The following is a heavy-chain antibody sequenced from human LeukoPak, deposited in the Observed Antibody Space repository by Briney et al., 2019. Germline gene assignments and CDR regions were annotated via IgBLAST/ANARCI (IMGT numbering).Heavy chain of an antibody. CDR3: AKNCRGLPDEPFDY. D-gene: IGHD4-17*01. V-gene: IGHV3-30*02. CDR1: GFTFSSYG. Sequence: GGSLRLSCAASGFTFSSYGVHWVRQAPGKGLEWVAFIRYDGSNKYYADSVKGRFTISRDNSKNTLYLQMNSLRAEDTAVYYCAKNCRGLPDEPFDYWGQGTLVTVSS. CDR2: IRYDGSNK. J-gene: IGHJ4*02.